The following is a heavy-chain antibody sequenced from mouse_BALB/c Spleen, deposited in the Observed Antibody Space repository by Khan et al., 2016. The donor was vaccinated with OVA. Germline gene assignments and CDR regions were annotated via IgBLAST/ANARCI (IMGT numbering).Heavy chain of an antibody. V-gene: IGHV3-2*02. D-gene: IGHD1-1*01. CDR2: ISYSGST. CDR3: ARGNYYGYARDY. J-gene: IGHJ4*01. Sequence: EVQLQESGPGLVKPSQSLSLTCTVTGYSITSNYAWNWIRQFPGNKLEWMGYISYSGSTSYNPSLKRRISITRDTSKNQFFLQLNSVTTEDTATYYWARGNYYGYARDYWGQGTSVTVSS. CDR1: GYSITSNYA.